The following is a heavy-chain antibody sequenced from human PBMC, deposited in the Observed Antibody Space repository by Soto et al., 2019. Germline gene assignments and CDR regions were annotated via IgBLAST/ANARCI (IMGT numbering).Heavy chain of an antibody. Sequence: SETLSLTCTVSGGSISSGDYYWSWIRQPPGKGLEWIGYIFYSGSTYYNPSLKSRVTISVDTSKNQFSLKLTSVTAADTAVYYCARGRFLEWLLSGWFDPWGQGTLVT. CDR2: IFYSGST. J-gene: IGHJ5*02. CDR3: ARGRFLEWLLSGWFDP. CDR1: GGSISSGDYY. V-gene: IGHV4-30-4*01. D-gene: IGHD3-3*01.